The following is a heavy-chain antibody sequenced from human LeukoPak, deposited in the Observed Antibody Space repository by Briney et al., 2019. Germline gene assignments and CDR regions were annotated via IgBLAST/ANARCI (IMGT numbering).Heavy chain of an antibody. CDR1: GGSFSGYY. CDR3: ARGVPDY. J-gene: IGHJ4*02. CDR2: VNHSGST. D-gene: IGHD6-6*01. V-gene: IGHV4-34*01. Sequence: SETLSLTCAVYGGSFSGYYWSWIRQPPGKGLEWIGEVNHSGSTNYNPSLKSRVTISVDTSKNQFSLKLSSVTAADTAVYYCARGVPDYWGQGTLVTVSS.